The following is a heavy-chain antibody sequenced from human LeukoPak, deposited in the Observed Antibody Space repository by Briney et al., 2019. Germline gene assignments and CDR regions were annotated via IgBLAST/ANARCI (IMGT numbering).Heavy chain of an antibody. CDR3: ARDRRPGYCSSTSCYYYYGMDV. J-gene: IGHJ6*02. V-gene: IGHV3-66*01. Sequence: GGSLRLSCAASGFTVSSNYMSWVRQAPGKGLEWVSVIYSGGSTYYADSVKGRFTISRDNSKNTLYLQMNSLRAEDTAVYYCARDRRPGYCSSTSCYYYYGMDVWGQGTTVTVSS. CDR2: IYSGGST. D-gene: IGHD2-2*01. CDR1: GFTVSSNY.